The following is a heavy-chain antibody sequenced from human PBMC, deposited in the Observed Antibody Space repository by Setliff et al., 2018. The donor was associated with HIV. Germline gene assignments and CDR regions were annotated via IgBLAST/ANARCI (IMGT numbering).Heavy chain of an antibody. CDR3: ARGDDGGCFDY. V-gene: IGHV4-31*01. CDR1: GGSISSGGYY. Sequence: SETLSLTCTVSGGSISSGGYYWSWIRQHPGKGLEWIGYIYYSGSTYYNPSLKSLVTISVDTSKNQFSLKLSSVTAADTAVYYCARGDDGGCFDYWGQGTLVTVSS. D-gene: IGHD3-16*01. J-gene: IGHJ4*02. CDR2: IYYSGST.